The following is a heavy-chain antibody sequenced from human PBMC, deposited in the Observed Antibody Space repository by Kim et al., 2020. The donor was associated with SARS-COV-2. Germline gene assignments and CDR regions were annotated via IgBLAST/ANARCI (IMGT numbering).Heavy chain of an antibody. J-gene: IGHJ6*02. D-gene: IGHD2-15*01. CDR3: ARLVVADTDYYYGMDV. CDR2: IYYSGST. CDR1: GGSVSSGSYY. Sequence: SETLSLTCTVSGGSVSSGSYYWSLIRQPPGKGLEWIGYIYYSGSTNYNPSLKSRVTISVDTSKNQFSLKLSSVTAADTAVYYCARLVVADTDYYYGMDVWGQGTTVTVSS. V-gene: IGHV4-61*01.